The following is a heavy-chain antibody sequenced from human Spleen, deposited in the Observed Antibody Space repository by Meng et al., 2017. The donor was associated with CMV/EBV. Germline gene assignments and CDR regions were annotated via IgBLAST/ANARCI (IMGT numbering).Heavy chain of an antibody. CDR3: ARGAAVAKNYYYGMDV. CDR2: ISSSSSYI. V-gene: IGHV3-21*01. Sequence: GGSLRLSCAASGFTLSTYEMNWVRQAPGQGLEWVSSISSSSSYIYYADSVKGRFTISRDNAKNSLYLQMNSLRAEDTAVYYCARGAAVAKNYYYGMDVWGQGTTVTVSS. CDR1: GFTLSTYE. J-gene: IGHJ6*02. D-gene: IGHD6-19*01.